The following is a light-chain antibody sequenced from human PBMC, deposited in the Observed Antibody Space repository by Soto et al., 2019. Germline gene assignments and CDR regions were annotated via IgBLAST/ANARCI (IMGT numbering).Light chain of an antibody. CDR1: HSVSSN. Sequence: EIVMTQSPATLSVSPGERATLSCRASHSVSSNVAWYQQIPGQTPRLLIYGASTRATGIPVRFSGSGSGTEFTLTISSLQSEDFAVYYCHQYDDCPYTFGQGTKVDIK. CDR3: HQYDDCPYT. V-gene: IGKV3-15*01. CDR2: GAS. J-gene: IGKJ2*01.